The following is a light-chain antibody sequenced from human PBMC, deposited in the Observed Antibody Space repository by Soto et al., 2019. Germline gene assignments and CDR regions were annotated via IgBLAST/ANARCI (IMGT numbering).Light chain of an antibody. CDR3: QQRSNWPPT. Sequence: EIGLTQDPGTRSLSQAERATLSGMASQSVSSYLAWYQQKPGQAPRLLIYDASNRATGIPARFSGSGSGTDFTLTISSLEPEDFAVYYCQQRSNWPPTFGQGTKVDIK. V-gene: IGKV3-11*01. J-gene: IGKJ1*01. CDR2: DAS. CDR1: QSVSSY.